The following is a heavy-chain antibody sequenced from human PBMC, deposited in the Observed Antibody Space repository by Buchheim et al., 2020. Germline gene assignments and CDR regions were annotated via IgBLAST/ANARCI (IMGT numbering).Heavy chain of an antibody. CDR2: ISYDGSNK. J-gene: IGHJ4*02. CDR3: ARDHEGDGDY. Sequence: QVQLVESGGGVVQPGRSLRLSCAASGFTFSSYAMHWVRQAPGKGLEWVAVISYDGSNKYYADSVKGRFTISRDNSKNTLYLQMNSLRAEDTAVYYCARDHEGDGDYWGQGT. CDR1: GFTFSSYA. D-gene: IGHD5-24*01. V-gene: IGHV3-30*04.